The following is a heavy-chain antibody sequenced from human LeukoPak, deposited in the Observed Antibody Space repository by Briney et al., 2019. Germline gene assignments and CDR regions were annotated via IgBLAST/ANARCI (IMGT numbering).Heavy chain of an antibody. V-gene: IGHV1-46*01. CDR3: VRELPESDAFDI. D-gene: IGHD1-26*01. Sequence: ASVKVSCKASGYTFTSYYMHWVRQAPRQRLEWMGIINPSGGSTSYAQKFQGRVTMTRDTSTSTVYMELSSLRSEDTAVYYCVRELPESDAFDIWGQGTMVTVSS. CDR2: INPSGGST. J-gene: IGHJ3*02. CDR1: GYTFTSYY.